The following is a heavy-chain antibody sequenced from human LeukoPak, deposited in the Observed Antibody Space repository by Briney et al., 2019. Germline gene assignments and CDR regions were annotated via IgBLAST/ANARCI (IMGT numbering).Heavy chain of an antibody. CDR2: IYYSGST. D-gene: IGHD2-2*03. V-gene: IGHV4-61*01. Sequence: PSETLSLTCTVSGGSVSSGSYYWSWIRQPPGKGLEWIGYIYYSGSTNYNPSLKSRVTISVDTSKNQFSLKLSSVTAADTAVYYCATRVVGYCSSTSCSPYWFDPWGQGTLVTVSS. CDR1: GGSVSSGSYY. J-gene: IGHJ5*02. CDR3: ATRVVGYCSSTSCSPYWFDP.